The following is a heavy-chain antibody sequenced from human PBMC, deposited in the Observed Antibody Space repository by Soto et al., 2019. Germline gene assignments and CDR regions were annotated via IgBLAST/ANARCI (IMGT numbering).Heavy chain of an antibody. Sequence: EVQLVESGGGLVQPGGSLRLSCATSGFTFGNYWMYWVRQAPGKGQVWVSRIHSDGTITTYADSVKGRFTISRDIAKNTLYLQMNSLRAEDTAVYYCARGRGSFYLDFWGQGTLVTVSS. CDR3: ARGRGSFYLDF. CDR2: IHSDGTIT. V-gene: IGHV3-74*01. CDR1: GFTFGNYW. D-gene: IGHD1-26*01. J-gene: IGHJ4*02.